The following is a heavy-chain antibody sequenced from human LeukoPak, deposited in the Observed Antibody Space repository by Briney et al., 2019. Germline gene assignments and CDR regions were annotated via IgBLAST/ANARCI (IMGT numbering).Heavy chain of an antibody. Sequence: SDTLSLTCTVSGGSISSGSYYWSWIRQPAGKGLEWIGRIYTSGSTNYNPSLQSRVTISVDTSKNQFSLKLSSVTAADTAVYYCARALGYCSSTSCYAAAWFDYWGQGTLVTVSS. V-gene: IGHV4-61*02. J-gene: IGHJ4*02. CDR1: GGSISSGSYY. CDR2: IYTSGST. D-gene: IGHD2-2*01. CDR3: ARALGYCSSTSCYAAAWFDY.